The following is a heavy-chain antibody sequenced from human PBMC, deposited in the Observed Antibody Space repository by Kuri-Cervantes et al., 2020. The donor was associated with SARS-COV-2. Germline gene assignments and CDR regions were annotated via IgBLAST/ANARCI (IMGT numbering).Heavy chain of an antibody. CDR3: AKETDFWSGYYDYYFYMDV. CDR1: GFTFSSYW. J-gene: IGHJ6*03. Sequence: GASLGLSCAASGFTFSSYWMHWVRQAPGKGLVWVARINSDGSSTSYADSVKGRFTISRDNSKNPLYLQMKSLRAEDTAVYYCAKETDFWSGYYDYYFYMDVWGKGTTVTVSS. D-gene: IGHD3-3*01. CDR2: INSDGSST. V-gene: IGHV3-74*01.